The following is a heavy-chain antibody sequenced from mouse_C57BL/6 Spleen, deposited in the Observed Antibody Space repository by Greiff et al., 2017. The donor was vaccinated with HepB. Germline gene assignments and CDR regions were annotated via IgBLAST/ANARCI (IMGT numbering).Heavy chain of an antibody. V-gene: IGHV1-61*01. J-gene: IGHJ3*01. CDR3: AREEDYGNTGTWFAY. Sequence: QVQLQQPGAELVRPGSSVKLSCKASGYTFTSYWMDWVKQRPGQGLEWIGNIYPSDSETHYNQKFKDKATLTVDKSSSTAYMQLSSLTSEDSAVYYCAREEDYGNTGTWFAYWGQGTLVTVSA. D-gene: IGHD2-1*01. CDR1: GYTFTSYW. CDR2: IYPSDSET.